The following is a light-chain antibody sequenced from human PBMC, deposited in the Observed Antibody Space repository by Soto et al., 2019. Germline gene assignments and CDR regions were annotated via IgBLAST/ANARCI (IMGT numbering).Light chain of an antibody. CDR1: SSDVGGYNY. CDR2: EVS. J-gene: IGLJ3*02. CDR3: SSYTTSDTWV. Sequence: QSALTQPASVSGSPGQSITISCTGTSSDVGGYNYVSWYQQHPGKAPKLMIYEVSNRPSGISNRFSGSKSGNTASLTISGLQAEDEADYYCSSYTTSDTWVFAGGTKLTVL. V-gene: IGLV2-14*01.